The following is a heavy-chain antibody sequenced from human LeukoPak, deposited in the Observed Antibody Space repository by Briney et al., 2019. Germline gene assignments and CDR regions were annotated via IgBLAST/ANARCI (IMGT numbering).Heavy chain of an antibody. CDR2: ISGSGGST. CDR3: AKDHLSPFSGSYYGVSAFDI. CDR1: GFTFSSYA. J-gene: IGHJ3*02. D-gene: IGHD1-26*01. V-gene: IGHV3-23*01. Sequence: GGSLRLSCAASGFTFSSYAMSWVRQAPGKGLEWVSAISGSGGSTYYADSVKGRFTISRDNSKNTLYLQMNSLRAEDTAVYYCAKDHLSPFSGSYYGVSAFDIWGQGTMVTVSS.